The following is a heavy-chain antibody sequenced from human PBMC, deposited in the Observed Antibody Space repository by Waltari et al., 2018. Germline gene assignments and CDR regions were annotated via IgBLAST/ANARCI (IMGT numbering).Heavy chain of an antibody. V-gene: IGHV3-15*01. CDR2: IKSEGDGGTT. Sequence: EVQLVESGGGLVKPGGSLRLSCVVSGFTFTKAWMSGVRQGPGKGLEWVGRIKSEGDGGTTDYATPLKGRISLSRDDSKNTVYLQMNTLKAEDTGVYFCATDYGDFLGVWGPGTTVTV. CDR3: ATDYGDFLGV. D-gene: IGHD3-10*01. CDR1: GFTFTKAW. J-gene: IGHJ6*02.